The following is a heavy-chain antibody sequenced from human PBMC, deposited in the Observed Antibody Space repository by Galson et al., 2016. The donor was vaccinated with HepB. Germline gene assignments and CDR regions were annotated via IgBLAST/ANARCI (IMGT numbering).Heavy chain of an antibody. CDR3: ARGDIVRAIFDY. J-gene: IGHJ4*02. CDR1: GFTFSGYT. V-gene: IGHV3-21*01. D-gene: IGHD1-26*01. CDR2: ISSSSSYI. Sequence: SLRLSCAASGFTFSGYTMNWVRQAPGKGLEWVSSISSSSSYIYYADSVKGRFTISRDNAKNSLYLQMNSLRAEDTAVYYCARGDIVRAIFDYWGQGTLVTVSS.